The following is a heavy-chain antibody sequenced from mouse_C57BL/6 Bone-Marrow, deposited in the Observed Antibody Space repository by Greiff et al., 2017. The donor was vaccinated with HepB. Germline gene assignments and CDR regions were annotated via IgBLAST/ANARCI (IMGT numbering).Heavy chain of an antibody. CDR2: ISSGSSTI. D-gene: IGHD3-3*01. Sequence: EVKVVESGGGLVKPGGSLKLSCAASGFTFSDYGMHWVRQAPEKGLEWVAYISSGSSTIYYADTVKGRFTISRDNAKNTLFLQMTSLRSEDTAMYYCAKDKYYAMDYWGQGTSVTVSS. J-gene: IGHJ4*01. CDR3: AKDKYYAMDY. V-gene: IGHV5-17*01. CDR1: GFTFSDYG.